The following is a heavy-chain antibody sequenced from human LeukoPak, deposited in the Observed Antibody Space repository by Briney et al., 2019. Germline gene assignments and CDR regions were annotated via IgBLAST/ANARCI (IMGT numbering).Heavy chain of an antibody. CDR3: AAGGYYDSSGTDY. D-gene: IGHD3-22*01. V-gene: IGHV4-59*01. Sequence: SETLSLTCTVSGGSISSYYRSWIRQPPGKGLEWIGYIYYTGSTSYNPSLKSRVTISVDTSKNQFSLRLSSVTAADTAVYYCAAGGYYDSSGTDYWGQGTLVTVSS. CDR2: IYYTGST. CDR1: GGSISSYY. J-gene: IGHJ4*02.